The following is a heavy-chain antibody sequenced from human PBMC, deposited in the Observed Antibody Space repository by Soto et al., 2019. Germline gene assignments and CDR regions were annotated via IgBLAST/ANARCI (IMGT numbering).Heavy chain of an antibody. V-gene: IGHV3-23*01. J-gene: IGHJ4*02. CDR3: AKGKCSSTTCYAPFDY. D-gene: IGHD2-2*01. CDR1: EFTFSSYA. CDR2: TGGSGRDR. Sequence: GGSLRLSCAASEFTFSSYAMSWVRQAPGKGLEWVSGTGGSGRDRYYADSVKGRFTISRDNSKNTLYLQMNSLRAEDTAVYYCAKGKCSSTTCYAPFDYWGQGTLVTVSS.